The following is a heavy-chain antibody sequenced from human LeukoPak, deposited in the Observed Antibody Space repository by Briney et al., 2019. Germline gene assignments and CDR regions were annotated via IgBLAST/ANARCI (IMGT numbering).Heavy chain of an antibody. Sequence: ASVKVSCKASGYTFTSYAMHWVRQAPGQRLEWMGWINAGNGNTKYSQKFQGRVTITRDTSASTAYMEASSLRSEETAVYYCARAIFGYVGWFDPWGQGTLVTVSS. D-gene: IGHD3-10*02. V-gene: IGHV1-3*01. J-gene: IGHJ5*02. CDR2: INAGNGNT. CDR1: GYTFTSYA. CDR3: ARAIFGYVGWFDP.